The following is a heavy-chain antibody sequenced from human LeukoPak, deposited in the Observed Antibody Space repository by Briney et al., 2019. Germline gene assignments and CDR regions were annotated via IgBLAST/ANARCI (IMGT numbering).Heavy chain of an antibody. CDR2: IYYSGST. CDR3: ARAQFLAHFDY. Sequence: PSETLSLTCTVSGGSISSYYWSWIRQPPGKGLEWIGYIYYSGSTNYNPSLKSRVTISVDTSKNQFSLKLSSVTAADTAVYYCARAQFLAHFDYWGQGTLVTVSS. V-gene: IGHV4-59*01. J-gene: IGHJ4*02. D-gene: IGHD2/OR15-2a*01. CDR1: GGSISSYY.